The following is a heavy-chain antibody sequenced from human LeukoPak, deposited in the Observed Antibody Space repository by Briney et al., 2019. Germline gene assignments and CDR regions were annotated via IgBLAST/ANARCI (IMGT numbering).Heavy chain of an antibody. D-gene: IGHD3-22*01. Sequence: GGSLRLSCAASGFTFSSYAMHWVRQAPGKGLEWVAVISYDGSNKYYADSVKGRFTISRDNSKNTLYLQMNSLGAEDTAVYYCARDLGPYYYDSSGYYPYWGQGTLVTVSS. CDR2: ISYDGSNK. J-gene: IGHJ4*02. V-gene: IGHV3-30*04. CDR3: ARDLGPYYYDSSGYYPY. CDR1: GFTFSSYA.